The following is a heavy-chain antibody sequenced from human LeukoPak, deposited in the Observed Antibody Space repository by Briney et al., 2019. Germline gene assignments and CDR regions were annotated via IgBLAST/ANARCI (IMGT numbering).Heavy chain of an antibody. J-gene: IGHJ4*02. D-gene: IGHD3-10*01. CDR3: VKDLRGGGYYTGFDF. Sequence: PGGSLRLSCSAAGFTFTTYSMHWVRRAPGKGLELVSTINIKGDDTYYADSVKGRFTISRDNSRKTLYLQMSSLRTEDTAVYYCVKDLRGGGYYTGFDFWGLGTLVTVSS. V-gene: IGHV3-64D*09. CDR1: GFTFTTYS. CDR2: INIKGDDT.